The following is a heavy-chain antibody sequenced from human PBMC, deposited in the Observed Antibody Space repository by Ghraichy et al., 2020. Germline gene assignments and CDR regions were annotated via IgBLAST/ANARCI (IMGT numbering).Heavy chain of an antibody. V-gene: IGHV4-39*07. CDR3: ARDWSKYYVSSGYDVDY. Sequence: SQTLSLTCTVSGGAIRSSSYFWGWIRQPPGKGLEWIGNIYHSGSTNYNPSLKSRVTLSVDTSKNQFSLKLNSVTAADAAVYYCARDWSKYYVSSGYDVDYWGQGIPVTVSS. CDR2: IYHSGST. CDR1: GGAIRSSSYF. D-gene: IGHD3-22*01. J-gene: IGHJ4*02.